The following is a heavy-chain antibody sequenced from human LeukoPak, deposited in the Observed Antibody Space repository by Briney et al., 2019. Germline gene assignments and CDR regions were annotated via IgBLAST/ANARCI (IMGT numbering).Heavy chain of an antibody. J-gene: IGHJ4*02. Sequence: GGSLRLSCAASGFTFSSYTMNWVRQAPGKGLEWVSSISSSSSYIYYADSVKGRFTISRDNAKNSLYLQMNSLRAEDTAVYYCAKVLTMIRGKDYWGQGTLVTVSS. V-gene: IGHV3-21*04. D-gene: IGHD3-10*01. CDR3: AKVLTMIRGKDY. CDR2: ISSSSSYI. CDR1: GFTFSSYT.